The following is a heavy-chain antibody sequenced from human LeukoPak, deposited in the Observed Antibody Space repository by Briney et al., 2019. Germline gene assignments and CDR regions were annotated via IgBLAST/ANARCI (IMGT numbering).Heavy chain of an antibody. D-gene: IGHD5-24*01. CDR2: INPTSGGT. J-gene: IGHJ4*02. V-gene: IGHV1-2*02. CDR1: GYTFTGYY. CDR3: AKDVTPGNNVNDS. Sequence: ASVKVSCKASGYTFTGYYLHWGRQAPGQGPEWMGWINPTSGGTNYAQKFQGRVTMTRDTSLTTAYMELSWLRPDDTAVYYCAKDVTPGNNVNDSWGQGTLVTVSS.